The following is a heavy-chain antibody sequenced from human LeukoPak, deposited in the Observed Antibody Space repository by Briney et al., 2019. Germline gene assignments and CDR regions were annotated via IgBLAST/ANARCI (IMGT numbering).Heavy chain of an antibody. CDR2: IHYNGNT. CDR1: GDSISSYY. Sequence: SETLSLTCSVSGDSISSYYWTWIRQTPGKGLEWIAYIHYNGNTKSNPSLKRRVTISLDTSKNLFSLRLRSVTAADTAVYFCARGRVSSSTWYSTYYYYFYMDVWGKGTTVTVSS. V-gene: IGHV4-59*01. D-gene: IGHD4-11*01. J-gene: IGHJ6*03. CDR3: ARGRVSSSTWYSTYYYYFYMDV.